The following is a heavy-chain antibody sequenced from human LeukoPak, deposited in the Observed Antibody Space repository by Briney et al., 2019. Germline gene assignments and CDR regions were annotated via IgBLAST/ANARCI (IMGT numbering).Heavy chain of an antibody. CDR2: IRSDGSNK. V-gene: IGHV3-30*02. J-gene: IGHJ6*04. CDR1: GFTFSSYG. CDR3: AELGITMIGGV. D-gene: IGHD3-10*02. Sequence: PGGSLRLSCAASGFTFSSYGIHWVRQAPGKGLEWVAYIRSDGSNKYYADSVKGRFTISRDNAKNSLYLQMNSLRAEDTAVYYCAELGITMIGGVWGKGTTVTISS.